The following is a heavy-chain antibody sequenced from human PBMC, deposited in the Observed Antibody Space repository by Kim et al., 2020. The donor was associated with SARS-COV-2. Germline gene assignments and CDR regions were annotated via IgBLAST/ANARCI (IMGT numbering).Heavy chain of an antibody. CDR2: ISWDGGST. CDR1: GFTFDDYT. V-gene: IGHV3-43*01. J-gene: IGHJ4*02. CDR3: ARGYDILTGSYFDY. Sequence: GGSLRLSCAASGFTFDDYTMHWVRQAPGKGLEWVSLISWDGGSTYYADSVKGQFTISRDNSKNSLYLQMNSLRTEDTALYYCARGYDILTGSYFDYWGQGTLVTVSS. D-gene: IGHD3-9*01.